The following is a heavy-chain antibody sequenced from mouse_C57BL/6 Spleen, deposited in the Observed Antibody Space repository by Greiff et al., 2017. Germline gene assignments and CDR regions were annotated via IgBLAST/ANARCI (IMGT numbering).Heavy chain of an antibody. CDR3: ARDYGSSSLDY. V-gene: IGHV1-80*01. CDR2: IYPGDGDT. CDR1: GYAFSSYW. Sequence: QVQLQQSGAELVKPGASVKISCKASGYAFSSYWMNWVKQRPGKGLEWIGQIYPGDGDTNYNGKFKGKATLTADKSSSTAYMQLSRLTSEDSAVYFCARDYGSSSLDYWGQGTTLTVSS. J-gene: IGHJ2*01. D-gene: IGHD1-1*01.